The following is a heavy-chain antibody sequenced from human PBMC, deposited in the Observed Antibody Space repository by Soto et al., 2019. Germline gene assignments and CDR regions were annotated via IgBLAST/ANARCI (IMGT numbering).Heavy chain of an antibody. CDR2: IGGSGSNT. CDR1: GFTFSNYA. Sequence: EGQLLESGEGLVQPGGSLKLSCAASGFTFSNYAMSCVRQAPGKGLEWVSGIGGSGSNTYYADSVKGRFTISRDNSKNTLFLQMNSLRAEDTAEYYCARVVRYFDTPYGMDVWGQGTTVTVSS. D-gene: IGHD3-9*01. CDR3: ARVVRYFDTPYGMDV. J-gene: IGHJ6*02. V-gene: IGHV3-23*01.